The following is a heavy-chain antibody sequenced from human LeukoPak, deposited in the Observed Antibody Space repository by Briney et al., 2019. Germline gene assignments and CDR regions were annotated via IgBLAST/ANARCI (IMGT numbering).Heavy chain of an antibody. Sequence: SETLSLTCTVSGGSISSGSYYWSWIRQPAGKGLEWIGSINTSGSTNYNPSLKSRVTISVDTSKNQFSLKLSSVTAADTAVYYCARDLLWDYGDYSAFDIWGQGTMVTVSS. CDR3: ARDLLWDYGDYSAFDI. CDR1: GGSISSGSYY. D-gene: IGHD4-17*01. CDR2: INTSGST. J-gene: IGHJ3*02. V-gene: IGHV4-61*02.